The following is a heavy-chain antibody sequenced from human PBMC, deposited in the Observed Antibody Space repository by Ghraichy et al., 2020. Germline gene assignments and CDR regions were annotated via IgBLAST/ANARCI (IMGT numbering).Heavy chain of an antibody. CDR3: ARRSGWERFDY. CDR1: GYSFTSYW. Sequence: GESLNISCEASGYSFTSYWIGWVRQMPGKGLEWMGIIYPGDSDARYSPSFQGQVTISANKSISTAYLQLTRLRASDTAMYYCARRSGWERFDYWGQGTLVTVSS. CDR2: IYPGDSDA. J-gene: IGHJ4*02. V-gene: IGHV5-51*01. D-gene: IGHD6-19*01.